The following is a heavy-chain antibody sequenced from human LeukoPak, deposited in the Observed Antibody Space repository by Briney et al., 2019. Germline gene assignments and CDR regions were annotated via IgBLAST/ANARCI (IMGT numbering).Heavy chain of an antibody. CDR1: GFTFSSYG. CDR3: ARGYCSSTSCYALDY. CDR2: ISYDGTNK. D-gene: IGHD2-2*01. J-gene: IGHJ4*02. Sequence: GGSLRLSCAASGFTFSSYGMHWVRQAPGKGLEWVAVISYDGTNKYYADSVKGRLTISRDNSKNTLYLQMNSLRAEDTAVYYCARGYCSSTSCYALDYWGQGTLVTVSS. V-gene: IGHV3-30*19.